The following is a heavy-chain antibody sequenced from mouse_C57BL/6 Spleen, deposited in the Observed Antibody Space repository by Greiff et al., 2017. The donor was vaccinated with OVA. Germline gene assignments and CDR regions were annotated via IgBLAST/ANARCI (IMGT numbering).Heavy chain of an antibody. CDR3: AREDGFPCLGY. CDR1: GYTFTDYN. J-gene: IGHJ4*01. Sequence: EVQLQQSGPELVKPGASVKLSCKASGYTFTDYNMHWVKQSPGKSLEWIGDINPNNGGTSYNEKFKGKATLTVNKSSSTAYMELRSLTSEDSAVYYCAREDGFPCLGYWGQGTSVTVSS. D-gene: IGHD1-1*01. CDR2: INPNNGGT. V-gene: IGHV1-22*01.